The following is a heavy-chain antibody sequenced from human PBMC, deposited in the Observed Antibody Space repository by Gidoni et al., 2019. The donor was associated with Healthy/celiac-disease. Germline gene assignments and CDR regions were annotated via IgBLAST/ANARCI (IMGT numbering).Heavy chain of an antibody. D-gene: IGHD3-22*01. CDR3: AIEGYYASSGYFRVWYFDL. CDR1: GGNCRSYA. CDR2: IIPIFGTA. V-gene: IGHV1-69*01. Sequence: QVQLVQSGAEGKKPGSAVKVSCKASGGNCRSYAISWVRQAPGQGREWMGGIIPIFGTAHYAQKFQGRVTITADESTSTAYMELSSLRSEDTAVYSCAIEGYYASSGYFRVWYFDLWGRGTLVTVSS. J-gene: IGHJ2*01.